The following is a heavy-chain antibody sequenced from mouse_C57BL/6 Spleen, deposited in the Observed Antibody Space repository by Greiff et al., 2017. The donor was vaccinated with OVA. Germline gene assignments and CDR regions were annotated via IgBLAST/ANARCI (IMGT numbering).Heavy chain of an antibody. Sequence: QVQLQQSGAELMKPGASVKLSCKATGYTFTGYWIEWVKQRPGHGLEWIGEILPGSGSTNYNEKFKGKATFTADTSSNTAYMQLSSLTTEDSAVYYCASSLYYSNYLWWYFDVWGTGTTVTVSS. CDR2: ILPGSGST. J-gene: IGHJ1*03. CDR3: ASSLYYSNYLWWYFDV. D-gene: IGHD2-5*01. V-gene: IGHV1-9*01. CDR1: GYTFTGYW.